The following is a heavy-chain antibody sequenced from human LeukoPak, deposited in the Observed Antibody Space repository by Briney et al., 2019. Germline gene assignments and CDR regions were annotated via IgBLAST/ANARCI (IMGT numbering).Heavy chain of an antibody. CDR1: EFSFSTNW. V-gene: IGHV3-7*01. J-gene: IGHJ4*02. Sequence: SGGSLRLSCAASEFSFSTNWMHWVSQTPGKGLEWVAELNEDGSVKYYVDSVKGRFTISRDNAKSLLFLQMYNLRTEDTGVYFCANVPRSTVSYWGRGTLVTVSS. CDR2: LNEDGSVK. CDR3: ANVPRSTVSY. D-gene: IGHD2-2*01.